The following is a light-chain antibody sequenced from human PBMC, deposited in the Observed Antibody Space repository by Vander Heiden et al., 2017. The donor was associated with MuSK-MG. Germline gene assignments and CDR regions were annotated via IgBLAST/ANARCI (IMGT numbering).Light chain of an antibody. Sequence: QSALTQPASVSGSPGQSITISCTGTSRDVGGYNYVSSYQQHPGKAPALMIYDVSKRPSGVSTRFSVSKSGNTASLTISELQAEDEAEYYCSSNTSSSTWVFGGGTKLTVL. CDR3: SSNTSSSTWV. CDR1: SRDVGGYNY. CDR2: DVS. J-gene: IGLJ3*02. V-gene: IGLV2-14*01.